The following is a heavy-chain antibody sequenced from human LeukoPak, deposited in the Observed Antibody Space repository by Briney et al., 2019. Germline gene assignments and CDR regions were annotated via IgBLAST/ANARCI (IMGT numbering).Heavy chain of an antibody. D-gene: IGHD4-17*01. CDR1: GFTFRSYE. CDR3: AAATVKTFDY. V-gene: IGHV3-48*03. J-gene: IGHJ4*02. Sequence: GGSLTLSCEDSGFTFRSYEMNWVRQAPGKGLEWIAYLSSSGSAFSYADSVKGRFTISRDNAKNSLYLQMNSLRAEDTALYYCAAATVKTFDYWGQGTLVTVSS. CDR2: LSSSGSAF.